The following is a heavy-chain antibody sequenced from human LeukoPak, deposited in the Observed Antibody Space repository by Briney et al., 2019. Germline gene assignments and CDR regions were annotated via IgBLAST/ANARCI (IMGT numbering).Heavy chain of an antibody. CDR3: ASAGDYSLTRNYFDY. J-gene: IGHJ4*02. CDR2: FDPEDGET. Sequence: ASVKVSCKVSGYTLTELSMHWVRQAPGKGLEWMGGFDPEDGETIHAQKFQGRVTMTEDTSTDTAYMELSSLRSEDTAVYYCASAGDYSLTRNYFDYWGQGTLVTVSS. CDR1: GYTLTELS. D-gene: IGHD2-15*01. V-gene: IGHV1-24*01.